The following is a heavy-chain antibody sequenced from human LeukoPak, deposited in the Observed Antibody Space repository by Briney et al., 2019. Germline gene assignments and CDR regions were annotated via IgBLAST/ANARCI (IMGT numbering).Heavy chain of an antibody. D-gene: IGHD2-15*01. J-gene: IGHJ4*02. CDR1: GFTFSSYW. V-gene: IGHV3-21*01. CDR3: ARDSSPGCSGGSCFFDY. CDR2: ISSSSSYI. Sequence: PGGSLRLSCAASGFTFSSYWMHWVRQAPGKGLEWVSSISSSSSYIYYADSVKGRFTISRDNAKNSLYLQMNSLRAEDTAVYYCARDSSPGCSGGSCFFDYWGQGTLVTVSS.